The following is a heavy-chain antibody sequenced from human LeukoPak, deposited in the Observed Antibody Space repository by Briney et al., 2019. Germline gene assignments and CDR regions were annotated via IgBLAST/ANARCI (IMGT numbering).Heavy chain of an antibody. CDR1: GGSISSYY. D-gene: IGHD3-3*01. CDR2: IYYSGST. Sequence: SETLSPTCTVSGGSISSYYWSWIRQPPGKGLEWMGYIYYSGSTNYNPSLKSRVTVSVDTSKNQFSLKLSSVTAADTAVYYCARGGSTIFGVLNDWGQGTLVTVSP. V-gene: IGHV4-59*01. J-gene: IGHJ4*02. CDR3: ARGGSTIFGVLND.